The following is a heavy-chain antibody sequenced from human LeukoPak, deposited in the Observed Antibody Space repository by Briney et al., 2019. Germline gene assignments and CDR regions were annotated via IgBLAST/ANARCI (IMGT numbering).Heavy chain of an antibody. CDR1: GGSISSGGYS. Sequence: SQTLSLTCAVSGGSISSGGYSWSWIRQPPGKGLEWIGYIYHSGSTYYNPSLKSRVTISVDRSKNQFSLKLSSVTAADTAVYYCARGSRNYDFWSGYYVLDYWGQGTLVTVSS. CDR2: IYHSGST. D-gene: IGHD3-3*01. J-gene: IGHJ4*02. CDR3: ARGSRNYDFWSGYYVLDY. V-gene: IGHV4-30-2*01.